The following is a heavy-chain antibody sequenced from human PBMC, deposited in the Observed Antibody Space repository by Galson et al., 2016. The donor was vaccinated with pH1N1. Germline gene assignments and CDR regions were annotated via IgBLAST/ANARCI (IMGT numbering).Heavy chain of an antibody. J-gene: IGHJ4*02. D-gene: IGHD1-1*01. CDR1: GDSITSGYY. CDR3: AKMARTSGPDSEYYFAF. CDR2: FYDSGSTT. Sequence: SETLSLTCAVSGDSITSGYYWGWIRQAPGRGLEWIGSFYDSGSTTYYKSSLKSRVAISVDTSKNQFSLRLSSMTAADTAVYYCAKMARTSGPDSEYYFAFWGQGMLVTVSS. V-gene: IGHV4-38-2*01.